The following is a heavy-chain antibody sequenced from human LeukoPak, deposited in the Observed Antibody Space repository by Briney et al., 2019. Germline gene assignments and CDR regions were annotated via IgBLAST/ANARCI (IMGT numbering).Heavy chain of an antibody. Sequence: GGSLRPSCAASGFTFSSYSMNWVRQAPGKGLEWVANIKQDGSEKYYVDSVKGRFTISRDNAKNSLYLQMNSLRAEDTAVYYCARETYYYDSSGYFDYWGQGTLVTVSS. D-gene: IGHD3-22*01. CDR1: GFTFSSYS. CDR3: ARETYYYDSSGYFDY. J-gene: IGHJ4*02. CDR2: IKQDGSEK. V-gene: IGHV3-7*01.